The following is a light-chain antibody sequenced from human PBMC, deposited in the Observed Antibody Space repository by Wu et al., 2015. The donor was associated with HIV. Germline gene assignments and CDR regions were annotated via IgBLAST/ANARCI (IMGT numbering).Light chain of an antibody. J-gene: IGKJ1*01. Sequence: DIQMTQSPSTLSASVGDRVTITCRASQSISSWLAWYQQKPGKAPKLLIYKASTLESGVPSTFSGSGSGTEFTLTISSLQPDDFATYYCQQSNSYPWTFGQGTEVDVK. CDR1: QSISSW. CDR3: QQSNSYPWT. CDR2: KAS. V-gene: IGKV1-5*03.